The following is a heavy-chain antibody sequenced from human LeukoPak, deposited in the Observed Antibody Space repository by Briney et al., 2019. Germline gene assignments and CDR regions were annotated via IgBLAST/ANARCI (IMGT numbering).Heavy chain of an antibody. V-gene: IGHV1-18*01. J-gene: IGHJ4*02. CDR3: ASGGLCSSTSCYTFDY. CDR1: GYTFTSYG. D-gene: IGHD2-2*02. Sequence: ASVNVSCKASGYTFTSYGISWVRQAPGQGLEWMGGISAYNGNTNYAQKLLGRVTMTTDTSTSTAYMELRSLRSDDTAVYYCASGGLCSSTSCYTFDYWGQGTLVTVSS. CDR2: ISAYNGNT.